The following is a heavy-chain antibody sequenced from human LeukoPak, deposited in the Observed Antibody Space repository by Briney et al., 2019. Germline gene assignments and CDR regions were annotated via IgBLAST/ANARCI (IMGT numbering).Heavy chain of an antibody. V-gene: IGHV3-23*01. CDR3: AKEIEYYYGSGSHPPFGY. D-gene: IGHD3-10*01. CDR2: ISGSGGNT. J-gene: IGHJ4*02. CDR1: GFTFSSYA. Sequence: GGSLRLSCAASGFTFSSYAMTWVRQAPGKGLEWVSVISGSGGNTYYADSVKGRFTISRDNSKNTLYLQMSSLRAEDTAVYYCAKEIEYYYGSGSHPPFGYWGQGTLVTVSS.